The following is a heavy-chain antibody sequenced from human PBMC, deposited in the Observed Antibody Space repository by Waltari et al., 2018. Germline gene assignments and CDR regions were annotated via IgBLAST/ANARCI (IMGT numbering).Heavy chain of an antibody. CDR2: IYYSGST. V-gene: IGHV4-39*01. CDR1: GGSISSSSYY. Sequence: QLQLQESGPGLVKPSETLSLTCTVSGGSISSSSYYWGWIRQPPGKGLEWIGSIYYSGSTYYNPSLKRRVTISVDTSKNQFSLKLSSVTAADTAVYYCASHDYGDYFYFDYWGQGTLVTVSS. J-gene: IGHJ4*02. D-gene: IGHD4-17*01. CDR3: ASHDYGDYFYFDY.